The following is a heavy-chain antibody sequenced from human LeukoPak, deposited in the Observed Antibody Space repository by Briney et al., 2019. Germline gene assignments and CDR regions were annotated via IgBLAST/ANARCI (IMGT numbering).Heavy chain of an antibody. CDR1: GFTFSDYY. V-gene: IGHV3-11*01. Sequence: PGGSLRLSCAASGFTFSDYYMSWIRQAPGKGLEWVSYISSSGSTIYYADPVKGRFTISRDNAKNSLYLQMNSLRAEDTAVHYCARDSPMVTIFGVVIKDYYGMDVWGQGTTVTVSS. CDR3: ARDSPMVTIFGVVIKDYYGMDV. J-gene: IGHJ6*02. D-gene: IGHD3-3*01. CDR2: ISSSGSTI.